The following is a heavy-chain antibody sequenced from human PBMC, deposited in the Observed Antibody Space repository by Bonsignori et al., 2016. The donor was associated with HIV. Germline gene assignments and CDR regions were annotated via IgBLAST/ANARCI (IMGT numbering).Heavy chain of an antibody. J-gene: IGHJ6*03. CDR3: ARARRGAGTSTYYYYYMDVV. Sequence: QVQLQESGPRLVKPSETLSLTCTVSGYSINSGDYWGWIRQPPGKGLEWVATIYHSGTTYYNPSLRSRITMSIDTSKNKLSLKVRFVTAADTAVYYCARARRGAGTSTYYYYYMDVVGAEGTTVHRLL. CDR1: GYSINSGDY. V-gene: IGHV4-38-2*02. D-gene: IGHD1-1*01. CDR2: IYHSGTT.